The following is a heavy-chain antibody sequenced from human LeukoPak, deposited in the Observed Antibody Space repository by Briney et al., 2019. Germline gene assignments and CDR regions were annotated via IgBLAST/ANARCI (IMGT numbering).Heavy chain of an antibody. V-gene: IGHV1-18*01. J-gene: IGHJ6*02. CDR2: ISAYNGNT. CDR3: ARIVSDFWSGYPTYYYYGMDV. D-gene: IGHD3-3*01. CDR1: GYTCTSYG. Sequence: ASEKVSCKASGYTCTSYGISWVRQAPGQGLEWMGWISAYNGNTNYAQKLQGRVTKTTDTSTSTAYMELRSLRSDDTAVYYCARIVSDFWSGYPTYYYYGMDVWGQGTTVTVSS.